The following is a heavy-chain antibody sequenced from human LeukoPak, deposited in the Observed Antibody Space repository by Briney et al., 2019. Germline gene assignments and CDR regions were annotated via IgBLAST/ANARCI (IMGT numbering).Heavy chain of an antibody. D-gene: IGHD1-26*01. CDR2: IWYDGSNK. Sequence: GGSLRLSCAASGFTFSSYGMHWVRQASGKGLEWVAVIWYDGSNKYYADSVKGRFTISRDNSKNTLYLQMNSLRAEDTAVYYCARGVGASDYWGQGTLVTVSS. CDR3: ARGVGASDY. V-gene: IGHV3-33*01. J-gene: IGHJ4*02. CDR1: GFTFSSYG.